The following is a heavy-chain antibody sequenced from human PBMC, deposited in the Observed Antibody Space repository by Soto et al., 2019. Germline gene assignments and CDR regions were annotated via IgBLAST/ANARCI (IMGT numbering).Heavy chain of an antibody. CDR2: ISGSGGST. D-gene: IGHD6-13*01. CDR3: ARSGYSSSWYDY. J-gene: IGHJ4*02. V-gene: IGHV3-23*01. Sequence: GXSLRLSCAASGFTFSSYAISWVDQAPGKGLEWVSAISGSGGSTYYADSVKGRFTISRDNSKNTLYLQMNSMRAEDTAVYYCARSGYSSSWYDYWGQGTLVTVSS. CDR1: GFTFSSYA.